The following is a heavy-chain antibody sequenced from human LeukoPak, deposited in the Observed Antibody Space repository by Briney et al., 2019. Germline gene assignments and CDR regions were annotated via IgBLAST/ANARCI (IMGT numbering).Heavy chain of an antibody. CDR2: ISSSSSTI. J-gene: IGHJ4*02. CDR1: GFTFSSYS. D-gene: IGHD5-18*01. CDR3: ASLRYSYGKGVFDY. Sequence: GGSLTLSCVASGFTFSSYSMNWVRQAPGTGLEWVSYISSSSSTIYYADSVKGRFTISRDNAKNSLYLQMNSLRAEDTAVYYCASLRYSYGKGVFDYWGQGTLVTVSS. V-gene: IGHV3-48*01.